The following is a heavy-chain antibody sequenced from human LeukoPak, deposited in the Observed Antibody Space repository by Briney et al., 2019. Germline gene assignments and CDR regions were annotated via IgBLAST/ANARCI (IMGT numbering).Heavy chain of an antibody. J-gene: IGHJ4*02. V-gene: IGHV5-51*01. D-gene: IGHD6-13*01. CDR3: ARKGSSWYELIDY. Sequence: GESLKISCKSSGYSFTSYWIGWVRQMPGKGLEWMGIIYPGDSDTRYSPSFQGQVTISADKSINTAYLQWSSLKASDTAMYYCARKGSSWYELIDYWGQGNLVTVSS. CDR1: GYSFTSYW. CDR2: IYPGDSDT.